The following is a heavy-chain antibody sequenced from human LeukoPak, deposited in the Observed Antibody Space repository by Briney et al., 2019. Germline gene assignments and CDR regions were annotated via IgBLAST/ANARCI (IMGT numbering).Heavy chain of an antibody. CDR3: ASLGGPHDY. D-gene: IGHD3-16*01. CDR2: IYYSGST. V-gene: IGHV4-39*01. Sequence: PSETLSLTCTVSGGSISSSNYYWGWIRQPPGKGLEWIGSIYYSGSTYYNPSLKSRVTISVDTSKNQFSLKLSSVTAADTAVYYCASLGGPHDYWGQGTLVTVSS. CDR1: GGSISSSNYY. J-gene: IGHJ4*02.